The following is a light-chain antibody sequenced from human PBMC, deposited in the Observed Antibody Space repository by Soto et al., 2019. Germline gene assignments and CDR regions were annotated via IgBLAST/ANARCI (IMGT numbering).Light chain of an antibody. V-gene: IGKV1-12*01. Sequence: DIQMTQSPSSVSASVGDRVTITCRASQGISNWLAWYQQKPWKAPKLLIYGASSLQSGVPSRFSGGGSGTHFTLIIRSLQPEDFATYYCQQTNTFLPLTFGGGTKVEI. CDR1: QGISNW. CDR2: GAS. CDR3: QQTNTFLPLT. J-gene: IGKJ4*01.